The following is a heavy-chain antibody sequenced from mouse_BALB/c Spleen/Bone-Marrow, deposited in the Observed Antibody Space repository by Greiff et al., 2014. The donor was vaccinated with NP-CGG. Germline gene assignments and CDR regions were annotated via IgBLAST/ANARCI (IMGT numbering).Heavy chain of an antibody. CDR1: GFSLGSYG. CDR3: ARNWDGVNFDY. D-gene: IGHD4-1*01. CDR2: IWSGGTT. J-gene: IGHJ2*01. Sequence: QVQLKESGPGLVQPSQSLSITCTVSGFSLGSYGVHWIRQSPGQGLEWLGVIWSGGTTDYNAAFISRLSINKENSKGQVFFKMISLQATDTAIYYCARNWDGVNFDYWGQGTTLTVSS. V-gene: IGHV2-2*02.